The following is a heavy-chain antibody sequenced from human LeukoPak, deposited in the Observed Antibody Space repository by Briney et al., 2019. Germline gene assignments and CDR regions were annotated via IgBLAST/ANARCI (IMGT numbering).Heavy chain of an antibody. CDR2: INHSGST. D-gene: IGHD3-10*01. Sequence: SETLSLTCAVYGGSFSGYYWSWISQPQGKGLEWIGEINHSGSTNYNPSLRSRVTISVDTSKNQFSLKLSSVTGADTAVYYCARGRITMVRGVRKLYGMDVWGKGTTVTVSS. V-gene: IGHV4-34*01. CDR3: ARGRITMVRGVRKLYGMDV. J-gene: IGHJ6*04. CDR1: GGSFSGYY.